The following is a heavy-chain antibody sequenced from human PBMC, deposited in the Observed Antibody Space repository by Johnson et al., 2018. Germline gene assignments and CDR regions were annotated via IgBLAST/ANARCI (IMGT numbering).Heavy chain of an antibody. CDR1: GFTFDDYA. Sequence: EVQLVESGGGLVQPGRSXRLSCAASGFTFDDYAMHWVRQAPGKGLEWVSGISWNSGNKGYADSVKGRFTISRDNAKNSLYVQMNSLRAEDKAFYYCARDIGSSWYRGFQHWGQGTLVTVSS. D-gene: IGHD6-13*01. CDR2: ISWNSGNK. J-gene: IGHJ1*01. V-gene: IGHV3-9*01. CDR3: ARDIGSSWYRGFQH.